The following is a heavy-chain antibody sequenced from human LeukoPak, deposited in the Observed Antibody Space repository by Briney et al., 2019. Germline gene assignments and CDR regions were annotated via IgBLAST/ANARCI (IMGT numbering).Heavy chain of an antibody. CDR3: ARAPLAAAGPNDY. CDR2: IIPIFGTA. Sequence: GASVKVSCKSSGGTFSSYAISWVRQATGQGLEWMGGIIPIFGTANYAQKFQGRVTITADESTSTAYMELSSLRSEDTAVYCCARAPLAAAGPNDYWGQGTLVTVSS. CDR1: GGTFSSYA. V-gene: IGHV1-69*13. J-gene: IGHJ4*02. D-gene: IGHD6-13*01.